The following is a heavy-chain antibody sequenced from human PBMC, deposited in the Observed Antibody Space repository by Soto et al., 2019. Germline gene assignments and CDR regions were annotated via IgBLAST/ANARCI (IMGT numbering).Heavy chain of an antibody. J-gene: IGHJ4*02. V-gene: IGHV4-59*01. Sequence: QVQLQESGPGLVKPSETLSLTCTVSGGSISSYYWSWIRQPPGKGLEWIGYIYYSGSTSYNPSLKSRVTIXXDTSKNQFSLKLSSVTAADTAVYYCARRYGGNFDYWGQGTLVTVSS. CDR2: IYYSGST. D-gene: IGHD3-16*01. CDR1: GGSISSYY. CDR3: ARRYGGNFDY.